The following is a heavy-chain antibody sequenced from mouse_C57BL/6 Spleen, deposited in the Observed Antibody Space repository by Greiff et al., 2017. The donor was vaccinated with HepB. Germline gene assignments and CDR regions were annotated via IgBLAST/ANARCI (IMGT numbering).Heavy chain of an antibody. J-gene: IGHJ4*01. CDR2: ISSGSSTI. Sequence: EVKLLESGGGLVKPGGSLKLSCAASGFTFSDYGMHWVRQAPEKGLEWVAYISSGSSTIYYADTVKGRFTISRDNAKNTLFLQMTSLRSEDTAMYYCASLNWDYYAMDYWGQGTSVTVSS. V-gene: IGHV5-17*01. CDR1: GFTFSDYG. D-gene: IGHD4-1*01. CDR3: ASLNWDYYAMDY.